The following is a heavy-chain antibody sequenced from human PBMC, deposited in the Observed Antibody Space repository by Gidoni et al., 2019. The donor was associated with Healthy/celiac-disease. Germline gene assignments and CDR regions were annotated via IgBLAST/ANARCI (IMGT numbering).Heavy chain of an antibody. Sequence: QITLKESGPTLVKPTQTLTLTCTFSGFTLSTSGVGVGWIRQPPGKALEWLALIYWDDDKRYSPSLKSRLTITKDTSKNQVVLTMTNMDPVDTATYYCAGYYGSGYLDYWGQGTLVTVSS. CDR3: AGYYGSGYLDY. V-gene: IGHV2-5*02. J-gene: IGHJ4*02. CDR1: GFTLSTSGVG. CDR2: IYWDDDK. D-gene: IGHD3-10*01.